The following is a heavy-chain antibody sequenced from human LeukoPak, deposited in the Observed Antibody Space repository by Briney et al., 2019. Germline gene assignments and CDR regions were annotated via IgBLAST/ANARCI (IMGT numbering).Heavy chain of an antibody. CDR1: GGSFSGYY. V-gene: IGHV4-34*01. Sequence: PSETPSLTCAVYGGSFSGYYWSWIRQPPGKGLEWIGEINHSGSTNSNPSLKSRVTISVDTSKNQFSLKLSSVTAADTAVYYCARGLSGYSSFNWFDPWGQGTLVTVSS. D-gene: IGHD6-19*01. CDR2: INHSGST. J-gene: IGHJ5*02. CDR3: ARGLSGYSSFNWFDP.